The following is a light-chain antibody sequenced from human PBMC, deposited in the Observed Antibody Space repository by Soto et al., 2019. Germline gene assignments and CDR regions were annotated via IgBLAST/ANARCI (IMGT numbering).Light chain of an antibody. V-gene: IGKV4-1*01. Sequence: DIVMTQSPDSLAVSLGERATINCKSSQSILHSSTDKNFLTWYQQKPGQPPKLLIYRASTRESGVPDRFSGSGSGTDFTLTISSLQAEDVAVYYCHQYYSAPWTFGQGTKVEIK. CDR2: RAS. J-gene: IGKJ1*01. CDR3: HQYYSAPWT. CDR1: QSILHSSTDKNF.